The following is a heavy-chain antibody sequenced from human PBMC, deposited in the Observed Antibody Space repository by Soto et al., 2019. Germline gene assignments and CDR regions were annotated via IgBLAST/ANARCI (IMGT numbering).Heavy chain of an antibody. CDR2: ISTSGTTI. J-gene: IGHJ5*02. V-gene: IGHV3-48*03. CDR3: ARVRPGYSYGYPNWFDP. Sequence: GGSLRLSCAASGFAFNIYEMNWVRQAPGKGLEWVSYISTSGTTIYYADSVKGRFTISRDNAKNLLYLQMNSLRAEDTAVYFCARVRPGYSYGYPNWFDPWGQGTLVTVSS. D-gene: IGHD5-18*01. CDR1: GFAFNIYE.